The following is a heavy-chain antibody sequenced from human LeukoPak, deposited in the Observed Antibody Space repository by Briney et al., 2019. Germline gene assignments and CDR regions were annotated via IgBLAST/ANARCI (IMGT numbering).Heavy chain of an antibody. D-gene: IGHD3-22*01. V-gene: IGHV1-2*02. CDR2: INPNSGGT. CDR1: GYTFTGYY. J-gene: IGHJ6*03. Sequence: GASVKVSCKASGYTFTGYYMHWVRQAPGQGLGWMGWINPNSGGTNYAQKFQGRVTMTRDTSISTAYMELSRLRSDDTAVYYCARDGFTMIVVVTPDYYMDVWGKGTTVTVSS. CDR3: ARDGFTMIVVVTPDYYMDV.